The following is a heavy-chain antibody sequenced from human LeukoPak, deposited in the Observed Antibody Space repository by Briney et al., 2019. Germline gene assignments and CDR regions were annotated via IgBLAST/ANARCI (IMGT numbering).Heavy chain of an antibody. D-gene: IGHD1-14*01. V-gene: IGHV4-34*01. J-gene: IGHJ5*02. Sequence: SETLSLTCAVYGGSFSGYYWSWIRQPPGKGLEWIGEINHSGSTNYNPSLKSRVTISVDTSKNQFSLKLSSVTAADTAVYYCARIGREPRPNWFGPWGQGTLVIVSS. CDR1: GGSFSGYY. CDR2: INHSGST. CDR3: ARIGREPRPNWFGP.